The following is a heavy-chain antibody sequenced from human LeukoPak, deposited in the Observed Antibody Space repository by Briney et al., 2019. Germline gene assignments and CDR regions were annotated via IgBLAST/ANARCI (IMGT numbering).Heavy chain of an antibody. CDR1: GFTFSSYA. D-gene: IGHD3-22*01. Sequence: GGSLRLSCAASGFTFSSYAMSWVRQAPGKGPEWVSAISGSGGSTYYADSVKGRFTISRDNSKNTLYLQMNSLRAEDTAVYYCAKEGYYYDSSGYHAAGFQHWGQGTLVTVSS. J-gene: IGHJ1*01. CDR2: ISGSGGST. V-gene: IGHV3-23*01. CDR3: AKEGYYYDSSGYHAAGFQH.